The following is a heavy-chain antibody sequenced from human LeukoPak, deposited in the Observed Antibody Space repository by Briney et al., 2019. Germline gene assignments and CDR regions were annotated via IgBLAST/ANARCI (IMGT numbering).Heavy chain of an antibody. V-gene: IGHV1-3*01. CDR2: INAGNGNT. Sequence: AASVKVSCKASGYTFTTYAMHWVRQAPGQRLEWMGWINAGNGNTKYSQKFQARVTITRDTSASTAYMELGSLRSEDTAVYYCARDPIGSRWPYYFDYWGQGTLVTVSS. J-gene: IGHJ4*02. CDR3: ARDPIGSRWPYYFDY. CDR1: GYTFTTYA. D-gene: IGHD6-13*01.